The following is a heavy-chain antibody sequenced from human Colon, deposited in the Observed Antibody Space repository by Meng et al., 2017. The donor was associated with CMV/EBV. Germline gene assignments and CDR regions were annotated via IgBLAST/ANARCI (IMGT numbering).Heavy chain of an antibody. CDR1: DFMFSPYG. V-gene: IGHV3-23*01. CDR3: VNRGWLES. D-gene: IGHD3-16*01. J-gene: IGHJ5*01. CDR2: MSANGAET. Sequence: ELKFLGSGGGLIQPGGSLRLSCVGPDFMFSPYGMTWVRQAPGKGLQWVSSMSANGAETFYTDSVKGRFTISRDNSKNTLYLQMNSLRAEDTAVYYCVNRGWLESWGQGTLVTVSS.